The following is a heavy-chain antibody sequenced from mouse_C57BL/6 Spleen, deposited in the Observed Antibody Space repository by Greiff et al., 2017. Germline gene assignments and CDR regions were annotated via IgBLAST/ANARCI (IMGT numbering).Heavy chain of an antibody. CDR1: GYTFTSYW. CDR3: ARDYGSSYAMEY. D-gene: IGHD1-1*01. CDR2: IDPSDSET. J-gene: IGHJ4*01. V-gene: IGHV1-52*01. Sequence: QVQLQQPGAELVRPGSSVKLSCKASGYTFTSYWMRWVKQRPIQGLEWIGNIDPSDSETHYNQKFKDKATLTVDKSSSTADMQLSSLTSEDSAVYYWARDYGSSYAMEYWGQGTSVTVAS.